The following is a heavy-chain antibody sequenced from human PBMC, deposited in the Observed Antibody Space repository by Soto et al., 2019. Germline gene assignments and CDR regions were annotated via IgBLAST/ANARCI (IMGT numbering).Heavy chain of an antibody. CDR3: ARASFYGDYYFDH. V-gene: IGHV3-7*01. D-gene: IGHD4-17*01. CDR1: GFVFNTFW. J-gene: IGHJ4*02. CDR2: IRQDGSEQ. Sequence: EVQLVESGGGLVQPGGSLRLSCAASGFVFNTFWMSWFRQAPGKGLEWVANIRQDGSEQFYVDSVKGRFTISRDNAKNSLYLQMNSLRAEDTAVYYCARASFYGDYYFDHWGQGTLVTVSS.